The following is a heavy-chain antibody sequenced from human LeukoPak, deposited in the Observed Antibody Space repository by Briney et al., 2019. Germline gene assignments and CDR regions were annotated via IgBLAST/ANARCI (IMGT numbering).Heavy chain of an antibody. CDR1: GGSISSGGYS. Sequence: SETLSLTCAVSGGSISSGGYSWSWIRQPPGKGLEWIGYIYYSGSTYYNPSLKSRVTISVDTSKNQFSLKLSSATAADTAVYYCARGRYYGSGSRPYYYYYMDVWGKGTTVTISS. CDR3: ARGRYYGSGSRPYYYYYMDV. CDR2: IYYSGST. V-gene: IGHV4-30-4*07. J-gene: IGHJ6*03. D-gene: IGHD3-10*01.